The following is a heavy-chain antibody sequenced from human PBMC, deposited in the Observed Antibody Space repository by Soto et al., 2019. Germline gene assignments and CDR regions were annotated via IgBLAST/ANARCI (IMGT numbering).Heavy chain of an antibody. Sequence: QVQLVQSGAEVKKPGASVNVSCKASGYTFTVYYMHWVRQAPGQGLEWMGWINPNSGGTMYPQKFQGRVTMTWDTSISTAYMALTMLRSDDTAVYYCARDLAKGGGSAGFDYWGQGTLVTVSS. J-gene: IGHJ4*02. D-gene: IGHD1-26*01. CDR3: ARDLAKGGGSAGFDY. CDR2: INPNSGGT. CDR1: GYTFTVYY. V-gene: IGHV1-2*02.